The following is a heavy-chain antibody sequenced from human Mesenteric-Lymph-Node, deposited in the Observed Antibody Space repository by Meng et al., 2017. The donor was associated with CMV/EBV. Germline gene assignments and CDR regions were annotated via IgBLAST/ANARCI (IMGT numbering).Heavy chain of an antibody. CDR2: INSDGSST. D-gene: IGHD4-11*01. CDR3: ARDLEVRPNYFDY. Sequence: GESLKISCAASGFTFSRYWMHWVRQAPGKGLVWVSRINSDGSSTSYADSVKGRFTISRDNAKNALYLQMNSLRAEDTAVYYCARDLEVRPNYFDYWGQGTLVTVSS. CDR1: GFTFSRYW. J-gene: IGHJ4*02. V-gene: IGHV3-74*01.